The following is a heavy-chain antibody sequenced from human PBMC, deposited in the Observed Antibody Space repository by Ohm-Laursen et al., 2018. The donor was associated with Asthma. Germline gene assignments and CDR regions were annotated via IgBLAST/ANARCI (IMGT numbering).Heavy chain of an antibody. V-gene: IGHV3-23*01. CDR3: AKDARGDSCYNYFDS. CDR1: GFAFSTHE. CDR2: ISGTGGST. J-gene: IGHJ4*02. D-gene: IGHD2-15*01. Sequence: SLRLSCAASGFAFSTHEMSWVRRAPGKRLEWVSAISGTGGSTFYADSVTGRFTISRDNSKNTLYLQMNSLRAEDTAVYYCAKDARGDSCYNYFDSWGQGTLVIVSS.